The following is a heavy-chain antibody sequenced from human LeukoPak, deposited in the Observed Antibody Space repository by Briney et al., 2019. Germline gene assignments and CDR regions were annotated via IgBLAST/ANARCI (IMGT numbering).Heavy chain of an antibody. J-gene: IGHJ4*02. D-gene: IGHD2-2*01. CDR3: ARSSIVVVGILDY. V-gene: IGHV3-64*01. Sequence: GGSLRLSCAASGFPFSSYAMHSVRQAPGKGLEYVSAISSNGGSTSYANSVKGRFTISRDNSKNTLYLQMGSLRAEDMAVYYCARSSIVVVGILDYWGQGTLVTVSS. CDR2: ISSNGGST. CDR1: GFPFSSYA.